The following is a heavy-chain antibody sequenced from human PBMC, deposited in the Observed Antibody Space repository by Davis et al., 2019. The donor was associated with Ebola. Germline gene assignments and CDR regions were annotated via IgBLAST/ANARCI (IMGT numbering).Heavy chain of an antibody. CDR1: GFTFSSYA. Sequence: GESLKISCAASGFTFSSYAMSWVRQAPGKGLEWVSAISGSGGSTYYADSVKGRFTISRDNSKNTLYLQMNSLRAEDTAVYYCAKAEYDSSGSSFDYWGQGTLVTVSS. CDR2: ISGSGGST. D-gene: IGHD3-22*01. CDR3: AKAEYDSSGSSFDY. J-gene: IGHJ4*02. V-gene: IGHV3-23*01.